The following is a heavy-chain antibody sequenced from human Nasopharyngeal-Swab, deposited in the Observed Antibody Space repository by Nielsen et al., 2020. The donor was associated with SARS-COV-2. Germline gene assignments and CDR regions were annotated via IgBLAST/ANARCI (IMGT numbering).Heavy chain of an antibody. CDR2: IYHSGST. J-gene: IGHJ6*02. D-gene: IGHD3-16*01. CDR1: GGSISGSNW. CDR3: AREEGGPTSYYYYGLDV. Sequence: GSLRLSCAVSGGSISGSNWWTWVRQPPGKGLEWIGEIYHSGSTNYNPSLKSRVTISVDKSKNQLSLKLNSVTAADTAVYYCAREEGGPTSYYYYGLDVWGQGTTVTVSS. V-gene: IGHV4-4*02.